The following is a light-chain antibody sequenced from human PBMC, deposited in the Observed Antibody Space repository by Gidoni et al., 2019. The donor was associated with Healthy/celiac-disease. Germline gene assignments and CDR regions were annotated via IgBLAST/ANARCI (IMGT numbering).Light chain of an antibody. J-gene: IGKJ5*01. CDR2: YAS. Sequence: ETVLKRSSATLSFSRGERATLYYSASQSVSSYFAWYQQKHGQAPRLLIYYASNRASGIPARFSGSGSGTDFTLTISSLEPEDFAVYYCQPRCNLPLTFGQGTRLEIK. CDR1: QSVSSY. CDR3: QPRCNLPLT. V-gene: IGKV3-11*01.